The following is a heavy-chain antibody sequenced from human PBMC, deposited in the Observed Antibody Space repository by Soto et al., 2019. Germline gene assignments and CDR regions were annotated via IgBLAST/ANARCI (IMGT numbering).Heavy chain of an antibody. J-gene: IGHJ6*02. V-gene: IGHV4-61*01. D-gene: IGHD3-9*01. CDR2: IYYSGST. CDR1: GGSVSSGSYY. Sequence: TSGTLSLTCTVSGGSVSSGSYYWSWIRQPPGRGLEWIGYIYYSGSTNYNPSLKSRVTISVDTSKNQFSLKLSSVTAADTAVYYCARVRLRYFDGGPMDVWGQGTTVTVSS. CDR3: ARVRLRYFDGGPMDV.